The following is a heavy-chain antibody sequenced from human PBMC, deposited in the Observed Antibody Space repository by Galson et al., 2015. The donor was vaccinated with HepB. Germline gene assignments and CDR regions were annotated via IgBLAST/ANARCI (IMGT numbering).Heavy chain of an antibody. CDR2: IWYDGSNK. Sequence: SLRLSCAASGFTFSSYGMHWVRQAPGKGREWVAVIWYDGSNKYYADSVKGRFTISRDNSKNTLYLQMNSLRAEDTAVYYCARAPYSSNWYLDYWGQGTLVTVSS. D-gene: IGHD6-13*01. V-gene: IGHV3-33*08. CDR1: GFTFSSYG. CDR3: ARAPYSSNWYLDY. J-gene: IGHJ4*02.